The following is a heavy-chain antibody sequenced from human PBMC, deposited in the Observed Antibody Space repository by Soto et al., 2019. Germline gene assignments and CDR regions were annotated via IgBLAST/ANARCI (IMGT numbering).Heavy chain of an antibody. Sequence: QVQLVQSGAEVKKPGSSVKVSCKASGGTFSSYTISWVRQAPGQGLEWMGRIIPILGIANYAQKFQGRVTXTXDXXPSTAYMELSSLRSEDTAVYYCARDCSSTSCYAYPWGQGTLVTVSS. CDR1: GGTFSSYT. CDR2: IIPILGIA. V-gene: IGHV1-69*08. J-gene: IGHJ5*02. D-gene: IGHD2-2*01. CDR3: ARDCSSTSCYAYP.